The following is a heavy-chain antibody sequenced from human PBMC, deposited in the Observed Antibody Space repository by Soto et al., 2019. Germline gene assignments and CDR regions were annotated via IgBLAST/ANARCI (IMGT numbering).Heavy chain of an antibody. CDR1: GGSVSSGSYY. CDR2: IYYSGST. Sequence: PSETLSLTCTVSGGSVSSGSYYWSWIRQPPGKGLEWIGYIYYSGSTNYNPSLKSRVTISVDTSKNQFSLKLSSVTAADTAVYYCARLAAYSGQGTLVTVSS. V-gene: IGHV4-61*01. CDR3: ARLAAY. J-gene: IGHJ4*02.